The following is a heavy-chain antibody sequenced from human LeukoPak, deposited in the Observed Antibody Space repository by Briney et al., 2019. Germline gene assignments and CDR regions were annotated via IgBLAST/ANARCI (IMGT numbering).Heavy chain of an antibody. J-gene: IGHJ1*01. V-gene: IGHV3-30*18. Sequence: PGGSLRLSCAASGFTFSTYGMHWVRQAPGKGLEWVAFISYDGSNKYYGDFVKGRFTISRDNSKNTLDLQMTSLRAEDTAVYYCAKDSSGWPIVCLRHWGQGTLVTVSS. CDR2: ISYDGSNK. D-gene: IGHD6-19*01. CDR3: AKDSSGWPIVCLRH. CDR1: GFTFSTYG.